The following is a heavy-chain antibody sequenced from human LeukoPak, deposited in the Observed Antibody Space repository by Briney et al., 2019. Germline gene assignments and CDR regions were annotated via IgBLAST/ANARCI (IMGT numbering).Heavy chain of an antibody. CDR1: GYTFNAYF. Sequence: RASVKVSCKASGYTFNAYFLHWVRQAPGQGLEWMGWISPHSSITNYAQNFQGGVTMTGDTSISTVYLELSGLRSDDTAVYYCVREIYRFDYWGQGTLVIVSS. J-gene: IGHJ4*02. CDR2: ISPHSSIT. D-gene: IGHD2-2*02. CDR3: VREIYRFDY. V-gene: IGHV1-2*02.